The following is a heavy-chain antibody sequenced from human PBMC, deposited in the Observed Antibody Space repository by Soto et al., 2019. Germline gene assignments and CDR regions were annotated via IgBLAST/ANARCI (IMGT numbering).Heavy chain of an antibody. V-gene: IGHV3-21*01. CDR3: ARVNARSSWYGFDP. D-gene: IGHD6-13*01. CDR1: GFTFSSYS. Sequence: GGSLRLSCAASGFTFSSYSVNWVRQAPGKGLEWVSSISSSSSYIYYADSVKGRFTISRDNAKNSLYLQMNSLRAEDTAVYYCARVNARSSWYGFDPWGQGTLVTVSS. J-gene: IGHJ5*02. CDR2: ISSSSSYI.